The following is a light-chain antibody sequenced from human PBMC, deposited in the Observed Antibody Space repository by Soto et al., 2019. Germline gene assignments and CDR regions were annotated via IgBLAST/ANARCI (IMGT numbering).Light chain of an antibody. J-gene: IGKJ1*01. V-gene: IGKV1-39*01. CDR1: QSISSY. CDR2: AAS. CDR3: QQSYSPKT. Sequence: IQMTQSPSSLSASVGGRVTITCRASQSISSYLNWYQQKPGKAPKLLIYAASSLQSGVPSRFSGSGSGTDFTLTISSLQPEDFATYYCQQSYSPKTFGQGTKVDIK.